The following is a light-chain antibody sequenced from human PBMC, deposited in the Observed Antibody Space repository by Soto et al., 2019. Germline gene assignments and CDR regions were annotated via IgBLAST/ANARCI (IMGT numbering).Light chain of an antibody. CDR1: QSVSSN. V-gene: IGKV3-20*01. CDR2: GAS. Sequence: EIVMTQSPATLSVSPGERATLSCRASQSVSSNLAWYQQIPGQAPRLLIDGASSRATGIPDRFSGSGSGTDFTLTISRLEPEDFAVYYCQQYGSSPFTFGPGTKVDIK. CDR3: QQYGSSPFT. J-gene: IGKJ3*01.